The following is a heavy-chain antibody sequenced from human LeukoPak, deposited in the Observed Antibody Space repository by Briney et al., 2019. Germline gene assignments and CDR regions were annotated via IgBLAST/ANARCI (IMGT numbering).Heavy chain of an antibody. CDR2: ISGSGGST. J-gene: IGHJ3*02. V-gene: IGHV3-23*01. D-gene: IGHD6-19*01. CDR3: AKDLGRAAVAGRDAFDI. Sequence: GGSLRLSCAASGFTFSSYAMSWVRQAPGKGLEWVSAISGSGGSTYYADSVKGRFTISGDNSKNTLYLQMNSLRAEDTAVYYCAKDLGRAAVAGRDAFDIWGQGTMVTVSS. CDR1: GFTFSSYA.